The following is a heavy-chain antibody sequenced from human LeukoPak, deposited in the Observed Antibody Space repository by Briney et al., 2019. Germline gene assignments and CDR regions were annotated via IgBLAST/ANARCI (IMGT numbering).Heavy chain of an antibody. CDR2: IYYSGST. D-gene: IGHD6-13*01. J-gene: IGHJ4*02. CDR3: ARAYSSSWYEFDY. CDR1: GGSISSYY. Sequence: SETLSLTCTVSGGSISSYYWSWIRQPPGKGLEWIGYIYYSGSTNYNPSLKSRVTISVDTSKNQFSLRLSSVTAADTAVYYCARAYSSSWYEFDYWGQGTLVTVSS. V-gene: IGHV4-59*01.